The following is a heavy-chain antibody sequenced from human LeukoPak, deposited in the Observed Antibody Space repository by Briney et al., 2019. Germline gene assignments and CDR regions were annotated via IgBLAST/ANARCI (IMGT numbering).Heavy chain of an antibody. Sequence: PGGSLRLSCAASGFNLRDYWMHWVRPAPGKRLVWVSRLGTDGTYTNYADSVTGRFTISRDNAKNTLYLQMDSLRAEDTSFYYCVRDPSNSGNWFDLWGQGTLVTVSS. D-gene: IGHD4-11*01. CDR3: VRDPSNSGNWFDL. V-gene: IGHV3-74*01. J-gene: IGHJ5*02. CDR2: LGTDGTYT. CDR1: GFNLRDYW.